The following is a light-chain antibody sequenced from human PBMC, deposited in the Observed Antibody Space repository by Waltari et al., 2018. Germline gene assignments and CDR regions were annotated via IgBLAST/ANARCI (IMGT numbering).Light chain of an antibody. CDR2: DAS. V-gene: IGKV3-15*01. J-gene: IGKJ1*01. Sequence: EVVMTQSPVTLSVSPGERATLSCRASQSVSNNLAWYQHKPGQAPRLVMYDASTRASGLPDRFSGTGSGREFTLTINSLQSEDVAIYYCQQYSNWPPWTFGQGTTVEIK. CDR1: QSVSNN. CDR3: QQYSNWPPWT.